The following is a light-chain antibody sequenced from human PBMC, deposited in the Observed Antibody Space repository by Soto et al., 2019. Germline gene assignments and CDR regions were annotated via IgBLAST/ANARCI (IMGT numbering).Light chain of an antibody. CDR2: EVT. J-gene: IGLJ1*01. Sequence: QSALTQPASVSGSPGQSITISCTGTSGDIGSYNRVSWYQQHPGKAPKLIIYEVTDRPSGVSNRFSGSKSGNTASPTISGLQAEDEAEYYCSSYTNINTRACVFGTGTRSPS. CDR1: SGDIGSYNR. CDR3: SSYTNINTRACV. V-gene: IGLV2-14*01.